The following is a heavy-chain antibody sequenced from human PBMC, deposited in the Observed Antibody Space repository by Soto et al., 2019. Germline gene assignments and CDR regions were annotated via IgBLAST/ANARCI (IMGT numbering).Heavy chain of an antibody. CDR2: IYHSGST. Sequence: PSETLSLTCAVSGGSFSSSNWWSWVRQPPGKGLEWIGEIYHSGSTNYNPSLKSRVVASVDSSKNQLFLNLRSVTAADTAVYYCARKNTGDAFDIWGQGTMVTVSS. J-gene: IGHJ3*02. V-gene: IGHV4-4*02. CDR1: GGSFSSSNW. CDR3: ARKNTGDAFDI.